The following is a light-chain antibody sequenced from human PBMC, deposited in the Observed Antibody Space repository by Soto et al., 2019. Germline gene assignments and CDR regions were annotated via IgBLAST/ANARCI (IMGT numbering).Light chain of an antibody. CDR1: QGISNY. CDR3: QKYNSAVGCT. Sequence: DIQMTQSPSSLSASVGDRVTITCRASQGISNYLAWYQQKPGKVPKLLIYAASTLQSGVPSRFSGSGSGTDFTLTISSLQPEDVATYYCQKYNSAVGCTFGQGTKVEIK. V-gene: IGKV1-27*01. CDR2: AAS. J-gene: IGKJ1*01.